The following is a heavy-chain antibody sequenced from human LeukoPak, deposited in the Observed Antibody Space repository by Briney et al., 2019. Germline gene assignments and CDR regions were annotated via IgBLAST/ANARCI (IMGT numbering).Heavy chain of an antibody. CDR2: TSYDGSNN. Sequence: GGSLRLSCAASGFTFSSYWMSWVRQAPGKGLEWVAVTSYDGSNNYYADSVKGRFTISRDNSKNTLYLQMDSLRAEDTAVYHCARDPSYGSGTFRWFDPWGQGTLVTVSS. D-gene: IGHD3-10*01. J-gene: IGHJ5*02. CDR3: ARDPSYGSGTFRWFDP. CDR1: GFTFSSYW. V-gene: IGHV3-30*03.